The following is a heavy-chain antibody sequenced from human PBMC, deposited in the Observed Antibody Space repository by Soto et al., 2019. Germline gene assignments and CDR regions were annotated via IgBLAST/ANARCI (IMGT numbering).Heavy chain of an antibody. D-gene: IGHD6-19*01. CDR3: AKGLRGSSGWCHHDY. J-gene: IGHJ4*02. CDR2: ISYDGSNE. V-gene: IGHV3-30*18. Sequence: QVQLVESGGGVVQPGRSLRLSCAASGFTFSSYGMHWVGQAPGKGLEWVAVISYDGSNEYYADSVQGRFTISRDNSKNTLFLQMNSLRAEDTAVYYCAKGLRGSSGWCHHDYWGQGSLVTVSS. CDR1: GFTFSSYG.